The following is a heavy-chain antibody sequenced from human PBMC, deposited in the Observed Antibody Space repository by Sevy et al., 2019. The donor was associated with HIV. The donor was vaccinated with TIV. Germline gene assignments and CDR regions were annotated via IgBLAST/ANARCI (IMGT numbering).Heavy chain of an antibody. CDR3: AKNRPPGGSFFSRHGMDV. Sequence: GGSLRLSCAASGFTFSTYDMHWVRQAPGKGLEWVAIISYGGSYRYYADSVRGRFSMSRDNSKNTMYLQMNGLSIEDTAVYYCAKNRPPGGSFFSRHGMDVWGRGTTVTVSS. D-gene: IGHD3-16*01. CDR2: ISYGGSYR. CDR1: GFTFSTYD. V-gene: IGHV3-30*18. J-gene: IGHJ6*02.